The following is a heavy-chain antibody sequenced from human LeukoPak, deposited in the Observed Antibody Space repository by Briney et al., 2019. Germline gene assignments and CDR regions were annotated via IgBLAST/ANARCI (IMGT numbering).Heavy chain of an antibody. CDR3: ARDLRIAVADNKNTWFDP. CDR2: IKQDGSEK. CDR1: GFTFSSYW. Sequence: GGSLRLSCAASGFTFSSYWMSWVRQAPGKGLEWVANIKQDGSEKYYVDSVKGRFTISRDNAKNSLYLQMNSLRAEDPAVYCCARDLRIAVADNKNTWFDPWGQGTLVTVCS. J-gene: IGHJ5*02. D-gene: IGHD6-19*01. V-gene: IGHV3-7*03.